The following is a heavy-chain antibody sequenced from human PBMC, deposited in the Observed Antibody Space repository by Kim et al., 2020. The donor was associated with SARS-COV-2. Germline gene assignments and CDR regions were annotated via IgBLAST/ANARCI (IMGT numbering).Heavy chain of an antibody. CDR2: ISYDGSNK. CDR3: ARDPALYDILTGYFAYYYYYYGMDV. J-gene: IGHJ6*02. D-gene: IGHD3-9*01. V-gene: IGHV3-33*05. Sequence: GGSLRLSCAASGFTFSSYGMHWVRQAPGKGLEWVAVISYDGSNKYYADSVKGRFTISRDNPKNTLYLQMNSLRAEDTAVYYCARDPALYDILTGYFAYYYYYYGMDVWGQGTTVTVSS. CDR1: GFTFSSYG.